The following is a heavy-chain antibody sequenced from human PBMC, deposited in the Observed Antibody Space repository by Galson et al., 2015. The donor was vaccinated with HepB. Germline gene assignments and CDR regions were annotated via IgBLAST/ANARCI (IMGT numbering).Heavy chain of an antibody. CDR3: ATAYCSGGSCYLEYFQH. Sequence: SLRLSCAASGFTFSSYSMNWVRQAPGKGLEWVSYISSSSSTIYYADSVKGRFTISRDNAKNSLYLQMNSLRAEDTAVYYCATAYCSGGSCYLEYFQHWGQGTLVTVSS. CDR2: ISSSSSTI. J-gene: IGHJ1*01. D-gene: IGHD2-15*01. CDR1: GFTFSSYS. V-gene: IGHV3-48*01.